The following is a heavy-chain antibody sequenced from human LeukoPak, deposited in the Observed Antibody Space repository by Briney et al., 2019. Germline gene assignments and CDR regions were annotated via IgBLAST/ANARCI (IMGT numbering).Heavy chain of an antibody. D-gene: IGHD3-10*01. Sequence: GGSLRLSCAAYGFTFSSYAMSWVRQAPGKGLEWVSGISGSGGSTYYADSVKGRFTISRDNSKNTLYLQMNSLRAEDTAVYYCAKSYRYGSGSYDYWGQGTLVTVSS. CDR3: AKSYRYGSGSYDY. CDR2: ISGSGGST. V-gene: IGHV3-23*01. J-gene: IGHJ4*02. CDR1: GFTFSSYA.